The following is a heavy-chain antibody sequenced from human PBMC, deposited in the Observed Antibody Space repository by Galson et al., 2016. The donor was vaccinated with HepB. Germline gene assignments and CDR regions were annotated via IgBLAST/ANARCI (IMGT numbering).Heavy chain of an antibody. CDR3: AKDYSGYYFDGTGYYNAFDY. Sequence: SLRLSCAASGFIFSNYGMHWVRQAPGKGLEWVAVISFDGSNAYYGDSVKGRFTISRDNSKNTLSLQMNSLRAEDTAVYYCAKDYSGYYFDGTGYYNAFDYWGQGALVTVSS. V-gene: IGHV3-30*18. CDR2: ISFDGSNA. D-gene: IGHD3-22*01. CDR1: GFIFSNYG. J-gene: IGHJ4*02.